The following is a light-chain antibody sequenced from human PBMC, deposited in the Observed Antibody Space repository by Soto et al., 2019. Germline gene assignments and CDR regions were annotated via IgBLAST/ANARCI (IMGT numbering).Light chain of an antibody. CDR1: SSDVGGYNY. J-gene: IGLJ1*01. CDR2: DVS. V-gene: IGLV2-14*01. CDR3: SSYTSSSTLLYV. Sequence: QSALTQPASVSGSPGQSITISCTGTSSDVGGYNYVSWYQQHPGKAPKLMIYDVSNRPSGVPNRFSGSKSGSTASLTISGLQAEDEADYYCSSYTSSSTLLYVFGTGTKVTVL.